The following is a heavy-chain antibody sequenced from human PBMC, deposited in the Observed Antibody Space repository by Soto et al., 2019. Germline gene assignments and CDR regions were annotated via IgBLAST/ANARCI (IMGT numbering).Heavy chain of an antibody. CDR1: GGSISSSNW. D-gene: IGHD3-16*01. V-gene: IGHV4-4*02. CDR2: IYHSGST. J-gene: IGHJ4*02. Sequence: QVQLQESGPGLVKPSGTLSLTCAVSGGSISSSNWWSGVRQPPGKGLEWIGEIYHSGSTNYNPSLQCRVTISVDKSKNQFSLKLSSVPAADTAVYYCARGDDYVWGSPPDYWGQGTLVTVSS. CDR3: ARGDDYVWGSPPDY.